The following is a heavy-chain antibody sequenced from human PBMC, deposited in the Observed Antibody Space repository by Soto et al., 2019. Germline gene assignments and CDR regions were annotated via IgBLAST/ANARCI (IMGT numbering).Heavy chain of an antibody. CDR1: GGTFSSYA. CDR2: IIPMFGTT. V-gene: IGHV1-69*01. J-gene: IGHJ3*02. Sequence: QVQLVQSGAEVKKSGSSVKVSCKASGGTFSSYAISWVRQAPGQGLEWMGRIIPMFGTTNYAQKFQGRVRISADESTTTAYMELSSLRSEDTAFYYCAREFDYGVYRGTFNIWGQGTMVTVSS. D-gene: IGHD4-17*01. CDR3: AREFDYGVYRGTFNI.